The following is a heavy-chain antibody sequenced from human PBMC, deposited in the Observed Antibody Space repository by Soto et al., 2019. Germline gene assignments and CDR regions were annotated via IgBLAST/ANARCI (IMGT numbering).Heavy chain of an antibody. V-gene: IGHV1-18*01. CDR3: ARTDASGYSCYDLWLVQYL. CDR1: GYTFTSYG. D-gene: IGHD5-12*01. Sequence: GASVKVSCKASGYTFTSYGISWVRQAPGQGLEWMGWISAYSGNTNYAQKLQGRVTMTTDTSTSTAYMELRSLRSDDTAVYYCARTDASGYSCYDLWLVQYLWGQGTMVTVPS. CDR2: ISAYSGNT. J-gene: IGHJ4*02.